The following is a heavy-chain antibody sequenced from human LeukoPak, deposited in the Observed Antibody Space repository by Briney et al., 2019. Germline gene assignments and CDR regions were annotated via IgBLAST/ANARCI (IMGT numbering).Heavy chain of an antibody. CDR2: INHSGST. CDR3: ARGADFYDSSGYYPI. Sequence: TSSETLSLTCAVYGGSFRNYYWSWIRQPPGKGLEWIGEINHSGSTKYNPSLKSRVTISVDRSKNQFSLKLSSVTAADTAVYYCARGADFYDSSGYYPIWGQGTLVTVSS. V-gene: IGHV4-34*01. J-gene: IGHJ4*02. CDR1: GGSFRNYY. D-gene: IGHD3-22*01.